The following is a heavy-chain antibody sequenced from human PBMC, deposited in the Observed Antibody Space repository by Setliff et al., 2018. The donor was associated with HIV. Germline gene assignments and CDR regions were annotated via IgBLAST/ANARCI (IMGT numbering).Heavy chain of an antibody. D-gene: IGHD3-3*01. V-gene: IGHV3-74*01. CDR2: MDGDGKYI. CDR1: GFTFRTFA. Sequence: PGGSLRLSCVASGFTFRTFAMHWVRQAPGKGLVCVSRMDGDGKYIFYADSVKGRFTISRDNAKNTLYLQMNSLRDEDTAVYYCARDRGSGTCRGCDYMDVWGKGTTVTVSS. CDR3: ARDRGSGTCRGCDYMDV. J-gene: IGHJ6*03.